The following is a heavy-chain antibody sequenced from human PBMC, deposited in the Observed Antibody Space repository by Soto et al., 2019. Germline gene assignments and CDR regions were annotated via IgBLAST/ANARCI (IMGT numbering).Heavy chain of an antibody. CDR3: AREQIAAAGEGYYYYYMDV. V-gene: IGHV4-59*01. D-gene: IGHD6-13*01. J-gene: IGHJ6*03. Sequence: SETLSLTCTVSGGSISSYYWSWIRQPPGKGLEWIGYIYYSGSTNYNPSLKSRVTISVDTSKNQFSLKLSSVTAADTAVYYCAREQIAAAGEGYYYYYMDVWGKGTTVTVSS. CDR1: GGSISSYY. CDR2: IYYSGST.